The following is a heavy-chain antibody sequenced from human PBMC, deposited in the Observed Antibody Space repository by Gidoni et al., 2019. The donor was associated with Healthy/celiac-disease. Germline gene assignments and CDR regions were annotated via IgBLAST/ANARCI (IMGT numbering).Heavy chain of an antibody. CDR3: ARLSAPSSVLYFHS. J-gene: IGHJ4*02. CDR2: IGAYNGNT. CDR1: GYHFTSYG. Sequence: QVQLVQSGAEVKKPGASVKVSCKAAGYHFTSYGTSWVRQAPGQGLSWTGWIGAYNGNTNYAQKLQGRVTITTDTSTCTAYLALSSLRSDVSAVYYFARLSAPSSVLYFHSLVQVPLVTVSS. V-gene: IGHV1-18*01. D-gene: IGHD2-2*01.